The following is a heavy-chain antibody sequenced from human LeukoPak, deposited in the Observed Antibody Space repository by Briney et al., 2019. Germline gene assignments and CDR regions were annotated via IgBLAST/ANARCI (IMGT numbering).Heavy chain of an antibody. CDR1: GFTFSSYA. D-gene: IGHD3-22*01. CDR3: AKEIDSSGYYDY. Sequence: GGSLRLSCAASGFTFSSYAMSWVRQAPGKGPEWVSAISGSGGSTYYAASVKGRFTISRDNSKNTLYLQMDSLRAEDTAVYYCAKEIDSSGYYDYWGQGTLVTVSS. V-gene: IGHV3-23*01. J-gene: IGHJ4*02. CDR2: ISGSGGST.